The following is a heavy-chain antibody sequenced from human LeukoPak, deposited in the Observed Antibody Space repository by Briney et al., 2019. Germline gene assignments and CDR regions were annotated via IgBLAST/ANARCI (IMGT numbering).Heavy chain of an antibody. V-gene: IGHV3-23*01. Sequence: GGSLRLSCAASGFTFSSYAMNWVRQAPGKGLEWVSAISGSGGNTYYADSVKGRFTISRDNSKNTLYLQMNSLRAEDTAVYYCAKAYYDSSSIRYSDYWGQGTLVTVSS. D-gene: IGHD3-22*01. CDR1: GFTFSSYA. J-gene: IGHJ4*02. CDR3: AKAYYDSSSIRYSDY. CDR2: ISGSGGNT.